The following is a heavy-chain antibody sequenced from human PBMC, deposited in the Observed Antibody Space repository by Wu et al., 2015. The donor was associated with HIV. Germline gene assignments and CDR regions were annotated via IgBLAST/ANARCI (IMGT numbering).Heavy chain of an antibody. V-gene: IGHV1-2*02. CDR3: AHSENDWLLVDY. Sequence: QVQLVQSGAEVKKPGASVKVSCKASRSTFTGYHLHWVRQAPGQGLEWMGWINPNSGRTKYAQKFQGRVTMTRDTSISTAYLELSRLKSDDTAMYYCAHSENDWLLVDYWGQGTLVTVSS. D-gene: IGHD3-9*01. CDR1: RSTFTGYH. J-gene: IGHJ4*02. CDR2: INPNSGRT.